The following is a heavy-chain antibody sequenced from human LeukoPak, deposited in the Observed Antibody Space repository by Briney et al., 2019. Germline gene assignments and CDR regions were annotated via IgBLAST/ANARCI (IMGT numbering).Heavy chain of an antibody. J-gene: IGHJ6*03. CDR1: GFTFSNYW. CDR3: ARVPPVSLYYYYYMDV. Sequence: GGSLRLSCAASGFTFSNYWTSWVRQAPGKGLEWVANIKQDGSEKYYVDSVKGRFTISRDNAKNSLYLQMNSLRAEDTAVYYCARVPPVSLYYYYYMDVWGKGTTVTISS. CDR2: IKQDGSEK. V-gene: IGHV3-7*01.